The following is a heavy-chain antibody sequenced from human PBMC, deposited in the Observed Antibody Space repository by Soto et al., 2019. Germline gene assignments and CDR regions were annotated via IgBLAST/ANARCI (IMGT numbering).Heavy chain of an antibody. D-gene: IGHD6-6*01. CDR1: GFTFSSYA. Sequence: QVQLVESGGGVVQPGKSLRLSCAASGFTFSSYAMHWARQAPGKGLEWVTVISIRGGDAYYAESVRGRFTISRDDSKNTLFLRMDCLRVEDTAVYYCARGTIVARQHLDYWGQGTLVTVSS. V-gene: IGHV3-30*03. CDR2: ISIRGGDA. J-gene: IGHJ4*02. CDR3: ARGTIVARQHLDY.